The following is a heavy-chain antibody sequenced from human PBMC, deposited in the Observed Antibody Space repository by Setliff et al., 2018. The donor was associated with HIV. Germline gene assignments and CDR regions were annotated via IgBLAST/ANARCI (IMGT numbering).Heavy chain of an antibody. J-gene: IGHJ6*02. V-gene: IGHV4-4*02. Sequence: SETLSLTCAVSGGSISSSNWWSWVRQPPGKGLEWIGRIYTSGSTNYNPSLKSRVTISVDTSKNQFSLKLSSVTAADTAVYYCARDHYYYGMDVWGQGTTVTVSS. CDR1: GGSISSSNW. CDR3: ARDHYYYGMDV. CDR2: IYTSGST.